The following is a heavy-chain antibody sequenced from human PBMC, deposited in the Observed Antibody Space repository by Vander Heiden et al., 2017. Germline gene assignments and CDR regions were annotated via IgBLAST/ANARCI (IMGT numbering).Heavy chain of an antibody. J-gene: IGHJ4*02. CDR1: GFPFSSYA. D-gene: IGHD6-19*01. CDR3: AKADSSGWQLDY. CDR2: ISGSGGST. Sequence: EVQLLESGGGLVQPGGSLRLSCAASGFPFSSYAMSWVRQAPGKGLDWVSAISGSGGSTYYADSVKGRFTISRDNSKNTLYLQMNSLRAEDTAVYYCAKADSSGWQLDYWGQGTLVTVSS. V-gene: IGHV3-23*01.